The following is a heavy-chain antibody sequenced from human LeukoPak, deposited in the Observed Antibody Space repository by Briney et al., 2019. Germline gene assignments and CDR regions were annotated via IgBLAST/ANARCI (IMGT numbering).Heavy chain of an antibody. V-gene: IGHV3-7*01. D-gene: IGHD3-10*01. CDR3: AKEGAYPIITYDS. CDR2: IKGDGNEK. J-gene: IGHJ5*01. Sequence: PGGSLRLSCAASGFSFSRYWMNWVRQAPGKRLEWVANIKGDGNEKNYVDSVKGRFSISRDNARNSLYLQMDSLRAEDTAVYYCAKEGAYPIITYDSWGQGALVSVSS. CDR1: GFSFSRYW.